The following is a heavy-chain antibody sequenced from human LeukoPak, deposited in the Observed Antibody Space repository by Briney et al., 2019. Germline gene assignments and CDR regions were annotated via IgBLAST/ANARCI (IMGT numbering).Heavy chain of an antibody. D-gene: IGHD3-16*02. CDR1: GFTFSSYA. CDR3: AKTVSGSYSYKGGDY. V-gene: IGHV3-23*01. J-gene: IGHJ4*02. Sequence: PGGSLRLSCAASGFTFSSYAMIWVRQAPGKGLEWVSAISGSSENTNYADSVKGRFTMSRDNSRNMLYLQMNSLRDEDTANYYCAKTVSGSYSYKGGDYWGQGTLVTVSS. CDR2: ISGSSENT.